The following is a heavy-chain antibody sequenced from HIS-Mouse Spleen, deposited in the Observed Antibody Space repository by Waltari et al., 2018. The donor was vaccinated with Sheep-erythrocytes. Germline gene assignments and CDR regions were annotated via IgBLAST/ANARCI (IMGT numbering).Heavy chain of an antibody. CDR3: ARVASGATFDY. CDR2: ISSSSSYI. V-gene: IGHV3-21*01. J-gene: IGHJ4*02. Sequence: EVQLVESGGGLVKPGGSLRLSCAASGFTFSSYSMNWVRQAPGKGLGGVSAISSSSSYIYYADSVKGRFTISRENAKNSLYLQMNSLRAEDTAVYYCARVASGATFDYWGQGTLVTVSS. CDR1: GFTFSSYS. D-gene: IGHD1-26*01.